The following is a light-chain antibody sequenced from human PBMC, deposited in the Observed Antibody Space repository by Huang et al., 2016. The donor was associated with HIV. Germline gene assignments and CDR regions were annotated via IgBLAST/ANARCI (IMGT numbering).Light chain of an antibody. Sequence: DIQMTQSPSSLSASVGDRVTITCQAIQDISNYLNWYQQKPGKAPKLLIYDASNLETGVPSWFSGSRSGTHFTFTINNLQPEDIATYYCQQYDNLHTFGQGTKLEIK. J-gene: IGKJ2*01. CDR1: QDISNY. CDR2: DAS. V-gene: IGKV1-33*01. CDR3: QQYDNLHT.